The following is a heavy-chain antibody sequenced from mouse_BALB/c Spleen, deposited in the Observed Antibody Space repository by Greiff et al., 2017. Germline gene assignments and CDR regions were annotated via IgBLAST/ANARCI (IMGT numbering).Heavy chain of an antibody. CDR1: GFTFSSFG. CDR2: ISSGSSTI. Sequence: EVKLMESGGGLVQPGGSRKLSCAASGFTFSSFGMHWVRQAPEKGLEWVAYISSGSSTIYYADTVKGRFTISRDNPKNTLFLQMTSLRSEDTAMYYCARSVTGTLFAYWGQGTLVTVSA. CDR3: ARSVTGTLFAY. J-gene: IGHJ3*01. V-gene: IGHV5-17*02. D-gene: IGHD4-1*01.